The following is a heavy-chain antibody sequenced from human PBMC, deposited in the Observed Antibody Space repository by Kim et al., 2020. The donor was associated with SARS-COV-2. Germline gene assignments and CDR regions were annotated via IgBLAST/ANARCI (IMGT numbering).Heavy chain of an antibody. J-gene: IGHJ3*02. V-gene: IGHV1-69*01. CDR3: ARAQGDSSGRDAFDI. D-gene: IGHD3-22*01. Sequence: QKLQGRVTITADESTSTAYMELSSLRSEDTAVYYCARAQGDSSGRDAFDIWGQGTMVTVSS.